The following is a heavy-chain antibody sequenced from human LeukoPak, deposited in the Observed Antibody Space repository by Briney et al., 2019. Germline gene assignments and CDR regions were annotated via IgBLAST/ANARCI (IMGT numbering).Heavy chain of an antibody. V-gene: IGHV1-2*06. CDR1: GYTFTGYY. CDR2: INPNSGGT. Sequence: ASVKVSCKASGYTFTGYYMHWVRQAPGQGLEWMGRINPNSGGTNYAQKFQGRVTMTGDTSISTAYMELSRLRSDDTAVYYCARDRFGVAARPVGNDYWGQGTLVTVSS. D-gene: IGHD6-6*01. CDR3: ARDRFGVAARPVGNDY. J-gene: IGHJ4*02.